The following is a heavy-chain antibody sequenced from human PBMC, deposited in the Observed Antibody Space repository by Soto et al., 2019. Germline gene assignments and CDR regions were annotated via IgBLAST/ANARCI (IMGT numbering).Heavy chain of an antibody. J-gene: IGHJ4*02. D-gene: IGHD6-19*01. CDR1: GGTFSSYA. V-gene: IGHV1-69*13. CDR3: ARLGSVAVAGTGVDY. Sequence: SVNVSCKASGGTFSSYAISWVRQAPGQGLEWMGGIIPIFGTANYAQKFQGRVTITADESTSTAYMELSSLRSEDTAVYYCARLGSVAVAGTGVDYWGQGTLVTVSS. CDR2: IIPIFGTA.